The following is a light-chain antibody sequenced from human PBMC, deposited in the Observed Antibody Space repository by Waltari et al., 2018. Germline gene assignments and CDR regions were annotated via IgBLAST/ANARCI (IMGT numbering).Light chain of an antibody. CDR3: QQFYGSPFT. V-gene: IGKV4-1*01. J-gene: IGKJ4*01. CDR2: WAS. Sequence: DIVMTQSPDSLAVSLGERATINSKSSRSVFYSPNNKNYLSWYQQKPGQPPKLLIYWASTRESGVPDRFSGSGSGTDLTLTISSLQAEDVALYYCQQFYGSPFTFGGGTKVEIK. CDR1: RSVFYSPNNKNY.